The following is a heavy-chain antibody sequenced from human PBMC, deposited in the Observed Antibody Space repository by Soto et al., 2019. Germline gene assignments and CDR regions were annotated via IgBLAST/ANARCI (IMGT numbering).Heavy chain of an antibody. J-gene: IGHJ6*02. CDR1: GGSISSYY. D-gene: IGHD3-16*02. V-gene: IGHV4-59*01. CDR2: IYYSGSN. Sequence: QVQLQESGPGLVKPSETLSLTCTVSGGSISSYYWSWIRQPPGKGLEWIWYIYYSGSNNYNPSLKSRVTISVATSKNQFSLKLSSVTDADTAVYYCARDRWILRLGELSPDRSDYYYYGMDVWGQGTTVTVSS. CDR3: ARDRWILRLGELSPDRSDYYYYGMDV.